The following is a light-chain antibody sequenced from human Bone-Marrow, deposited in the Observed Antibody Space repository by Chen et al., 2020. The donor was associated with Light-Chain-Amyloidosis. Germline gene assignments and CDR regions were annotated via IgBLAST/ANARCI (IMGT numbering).Light chain of an antibody. CDR1: QSLLHSNGYNY. CDR2: LGS. Sequence: DIVMTQSPLSLPVTPGEPASISCRSSQSLLHSNGYNYLDWYLQKPGQSPQLLIYLGSNRASGVPDRFSGSGSGTDFTLTISRVEAEDVGVYYCMQALQTPTFCQGTKLEIK. V-gene: IGKV2-28*01. CDR3: MQALQTPT. J-gene: IGKJ2*01.